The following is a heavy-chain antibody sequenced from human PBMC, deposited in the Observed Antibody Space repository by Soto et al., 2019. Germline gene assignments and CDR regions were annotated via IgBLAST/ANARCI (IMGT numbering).Heavy chain of an antibody. V-gene: IGHV3-9*01. CDR2: VGRNGGDI. D-gene: IGHD2-2*01. CDR3: AKDRAVVVPVSTSYFHYYGLDV. Sequence: GGSLRLSCAASGFTLDDYTMHWVRQAPGKGLEWVSGVGRNGGDIVYADSVNGRFTVSRDNTKNSLYLEVNSLRAEDTAIYYCAKDRAVVVPVSTSYFHYYGLDVWGQGTMVTVSS. J-gene: IGHJ6*02. CDR1: GFTLDDYT.